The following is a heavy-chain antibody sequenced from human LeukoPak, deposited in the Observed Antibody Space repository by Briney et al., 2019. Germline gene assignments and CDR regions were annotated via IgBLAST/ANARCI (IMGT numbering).Heavy chain of an antibody. CDR2: ITHAAIL. J-gene: IGHJ4*02. V-gene: IGHV4-34*01. CDR1: GGCSFTDYS. D-gene: IGHD6-13*01. CDR3: ARGRGEAAGLDH. Sequence: TSESLSLTCVVSGGCSFTDYSWNWIRQSPGKGLEWVGEITHAAILNYNPSLKGRVAISVDSSKNQVSLKLDSMTAADTAMYYCARGRGEAAGLDHWGQGTLVTVSS.